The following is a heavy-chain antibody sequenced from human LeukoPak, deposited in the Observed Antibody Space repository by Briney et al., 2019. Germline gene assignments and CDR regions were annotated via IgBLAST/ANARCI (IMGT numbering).Heavy chain of an antibody. CDR1: GGSISGYY. J-gene: IGHJ5*02. CDR2: IYHSGST. CDR3: ARDPAWAADSLHWVDP. V-gene: IGHV4-38-2*02. D-gene: IGHD6-13*01. Sequence: PSETLSLTCTVSGGSISGYYWSWIRQSPDKGLEWIGSIYHSGSTYYNPSLKSRVTISVDTSKNQYSLKLTSVTAADTAIYYCARDPAWAADSLHWVDPWGQGTRVTVSS.